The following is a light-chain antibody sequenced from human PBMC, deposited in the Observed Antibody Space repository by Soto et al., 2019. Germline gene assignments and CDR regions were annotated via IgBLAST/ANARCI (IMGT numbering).Light chain of an antibody. J-gene: IGLJ1*01. CDR3: CSYAGSNTYV. CDR2: GVT. CDR1: SSDVGGYNL. V-gene: IGLV2-23*02. Sequence: QSVLTQPAFVSGSPGQSITISCTGTSSDVGGYNLVSWYQQHPGKAPKFMIYGVTKRPSGVSNRFSGSKSGNTASLTISGLQTEDEADYYCCSYAGSNTYVFGTGTKVTVL.